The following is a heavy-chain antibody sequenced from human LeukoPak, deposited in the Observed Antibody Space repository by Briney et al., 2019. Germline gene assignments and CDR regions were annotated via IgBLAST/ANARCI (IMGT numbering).Heavy chain of an antibody. CDR3: AKGLVGSCSGASCYPLDY. CDR1: GGTFSSYA. J-gene: IGHJ4*02. Sequence: ASVKVSCKASGGTFSSYAISWVRQAPGQGLEWMGRIIPILGIANYAQKFQGRVTITADKSTSTAYMELSSLRSEDTAVYYCAKGLVGSCSGASCYPLDYWGQGAPVTVSS. CDR2: IIPILGIA. V-gene: IGHV1-69*04. D-gene: IGHD2-15*01.